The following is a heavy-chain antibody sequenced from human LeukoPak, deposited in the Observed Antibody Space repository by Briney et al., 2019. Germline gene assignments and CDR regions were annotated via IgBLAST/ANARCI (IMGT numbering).Heavy chain of an antibody. CDR3: ARDRVGATPLYY. J-gene: IGHJ4*02. D-gene: IGHD1-26*01. V-gene: IGHV1-8*01. CDR1: GYTFTSYD. CDR2: MNPNSGNT. Sequence: ASVKVSCKASGYTFTSYDINWVRQATGQGLEWMGWMNPNSGNTGYAQKFQGRVTITRDTSASTAYMELSSLRSEDTAVYYCARDRVGATPLYYWGQGTLVTVSS.